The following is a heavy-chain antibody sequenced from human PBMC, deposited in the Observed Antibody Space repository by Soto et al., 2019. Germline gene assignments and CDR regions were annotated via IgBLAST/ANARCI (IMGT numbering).Heavy chain of an antibody. CDR1: GFTFSSYS. J-gene: IGHJ4*02. V-gene: IGHV3-48*02. CDR3: ARDSYDSSGYSGY. Sequence: PGGSLRLSCAASGFTFSSYSMNWVRQAPGKGLEWVSYISSSGRTVYYVDSVKGRFTISRDNAKNPLYLQMNSLRDEDTAVYYCARDSYDSSGYSGYWGQGTLVTVSS. CDR2: ISSSGRTV. D-gene: IGHD3-22*01.